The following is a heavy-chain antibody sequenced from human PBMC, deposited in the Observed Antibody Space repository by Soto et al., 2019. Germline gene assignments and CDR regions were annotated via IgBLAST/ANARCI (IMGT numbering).Heavy chain of an antibody. CDR2: IYYGGST. CDR1: GGSISTDY. V-gene: IGHV4-59*01. J-gene: IGHJ4*02. D-gene: IGHD5-18*01. Sequence: SETLSLTCAVSGGSISTDYWSWIRQSPGKGLEWIGFIYYGGSTNYNPYLKSRVTISVDTPKNQFSLKLSSVTAADTAVYYCAREVDTAMALAHWSQGTLVTVSS. CDR3: AREVDTAMALAH.